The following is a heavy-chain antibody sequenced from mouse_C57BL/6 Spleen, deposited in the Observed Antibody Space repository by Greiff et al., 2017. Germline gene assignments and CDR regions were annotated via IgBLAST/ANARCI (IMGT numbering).Heavy chain of an antibody. CDR2: IRNKANGYTT. CDR1: GFTFTDYY. Sequence: EVHLVESGGGLVQPGGSLSLSCAASGFTFTDYYMSWVRQPPGKALEWLGFIRNKANGYTTEYSASVKGRFTISRDNSQSILYLQMNALRAEDSATYYCARHYYYGSRNYFDYWGQGTTLTVSS. V-gene: IGHV7-3*01. J-gene: IGHJ2*01. CDR3: ARHYYYGSRNYFDY. D-gene: IGHD1-1*01.